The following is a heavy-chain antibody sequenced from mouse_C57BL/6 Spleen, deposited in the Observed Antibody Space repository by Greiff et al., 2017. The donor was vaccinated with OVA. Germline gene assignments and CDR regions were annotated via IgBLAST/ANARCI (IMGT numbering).Heavy chain of an antibody. Sequence: ESGPGLVKPSQSLSLTCSVTGYSITSGYYWNWIRQFPGNKLEWMGYISYDGSNNYNPSLKNRISITRDTSKNQFFLKLNSVTTEDTATYYCAREMGYYYGSSYVRYFDYWGQGTTLTVAS. D-gene: IGHD1-1*01. CDR2: ISYDGSN. J-gene: IGHJ2*01. CDR3: AREMGYYYGSSYVRYFDY. CDR1: GYSITSGYY. V-gene: IGHV3-6*01.